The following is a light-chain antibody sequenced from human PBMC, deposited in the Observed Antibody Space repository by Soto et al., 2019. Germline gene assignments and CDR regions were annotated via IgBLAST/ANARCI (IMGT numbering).Light chain of an antibody. CDR2: EVS. Sequence: QSALTQPASVSGSPGQSITISCTGTSSDVGGYNYVSWYQQHPGKAPKLMIYEVSNRPSGVSNRFSGSKSGNTASLTTSGLQAEDEADYYCSSYTSSNTLDVFGTGTKVT. CDR1: SSDVGGYNY. J-gene: IGLJ1*01. V-gene: IGLV2-14*01. CDR3: SSYTSSNTLDV.